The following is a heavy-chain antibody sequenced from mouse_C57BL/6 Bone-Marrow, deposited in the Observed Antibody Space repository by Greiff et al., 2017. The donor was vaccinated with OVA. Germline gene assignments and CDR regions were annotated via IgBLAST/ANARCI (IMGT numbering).Heavy chain of an antibody. D-gene: IGHD1-1*01. V-gene: IGHV1-54*01. CDR2: INPGSGGT. CDR1: GYAFTNYL. CDR3: ARRGYGSSYLYYFDY. Sequence: QVQLQQSGAELVRPGTSVKVSCKASGYAFTNYLIEWVKQRPGQGLEWIGVINPGSGGTNYNEKFKGKATLTADKSSSTAYMQLSSLTSEDSAVYFGARRGYGSSYLYYFDYWGQGTTLTVSS. J-gene: IGHJ2*01.